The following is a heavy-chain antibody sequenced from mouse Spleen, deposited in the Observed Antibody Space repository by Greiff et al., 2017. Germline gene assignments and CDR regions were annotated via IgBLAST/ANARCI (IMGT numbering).Heavy chain of an antibody. CDR3: IYYDYDDGPGY. CDR1: GYTFTSYG. CDR2: IYPRSGNT. D-gene: IGHD2-4*01. Sequence: QVQLKQSGAELARPGASVKLSCKASGYTFTSYGISWVKQRTGQGLEWIGEIYPRSGNTYYNEKFKGKATLTADKSSSTAYMELRSLTSEDSAVYFCIYYDYDDGPGYWGQGTTLTVSS. V-gene: IGHV1-81*01. J-gene: IGHJ2*01.